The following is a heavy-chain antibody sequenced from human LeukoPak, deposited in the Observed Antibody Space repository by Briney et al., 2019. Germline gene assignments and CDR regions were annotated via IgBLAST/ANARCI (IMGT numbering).Heavy chain of an antibody. Sequence: GESLKISCKGSGYSFTSYWIGWVRQTPGKGLEWMGIIYPGDSDTRYSPSFQGQVTISVDKSSYTAYLQWSSLKASDTAMYYCARRLEADGGFDYWGQGTLVTVSS. CDR3: ARRLEADGGFDY. CDR1: GYSFTSYW. D-gene: IGHD6-13*01. CDR2: IYPGDSDT. V-gene: IGHV5-51*01. J-gene: IGHJ4*02.